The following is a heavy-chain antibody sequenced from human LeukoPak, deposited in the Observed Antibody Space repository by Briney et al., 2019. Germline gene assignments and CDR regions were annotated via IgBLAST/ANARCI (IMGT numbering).Heavy chain of an antibody. CDR3: AGVQTGSVGYYGMDV. CDR1: GFTFSSYD. J-gene: IGHJ6*02. D-gene: IGHD1-26*01. CDR2: VGTVGDT. V-gene: IGHV3-13*01. Sequence: GGSLRLSCAASGFTFSSYDMHWVRQVTGKGLEWVSAVGTVGDTYYPGSVKGRFTVSRENARNSLYLQMNSLRAGDTAVHYCAGVQTGSVGYYGMDVWGQGATVTVSS.